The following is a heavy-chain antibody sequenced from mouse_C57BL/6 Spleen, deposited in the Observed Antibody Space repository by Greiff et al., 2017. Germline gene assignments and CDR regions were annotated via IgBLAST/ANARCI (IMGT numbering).Heavy chain of an antibody. Sequence: QVQLQQPGAELVKPGASVKLSCKASGYTFTSYWMQWVKQRPGQGLEWIGEIDPSDSYTNYNQKFKGKATLTVDTSSRTAYMQLSSLTSEDSAVYYCARTKRGCGALGVWGTGTTVTVSS. V-gene: IGHV1-50*01. CDR2: IDPSDSYT. J-gene: IGHJ1*03. CDR1: GYTFTSYW. CDR3: ARTKRGCGALGV.